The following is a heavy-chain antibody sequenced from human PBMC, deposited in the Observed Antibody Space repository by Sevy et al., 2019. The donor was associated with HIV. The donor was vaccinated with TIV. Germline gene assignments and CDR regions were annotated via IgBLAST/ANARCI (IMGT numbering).Heavy chain of an antibody. J-gene: IGHJ4*02. D-gene: IGHD1-26*01. CDR2: IYYHGHI. V-gene: IGHV4-59*08. Sequence: SETLSLTCTVSGGSITSLYWNWIRQPPGKGLEWIANIYYHGHINDNPPLKSRVTLSLDTSKNQFSLRLSSVTAADTAMYYCAGENAWGRGYSWGQGTLVTVSS. CDR3: AGENAWGRGYS. CDR1: GGSITSLY.